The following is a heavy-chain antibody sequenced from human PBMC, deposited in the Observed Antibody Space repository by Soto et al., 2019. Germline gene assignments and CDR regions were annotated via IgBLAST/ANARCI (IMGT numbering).Heavy chain of an antibody. Sequence: QVQLQESGPGLVKPSETLSLTCTVSGGSVSSGYYYWSWIRQPPGKGLEWIGYIYYSGSTNYSPSLKSRVTISVDTSKNQFSLKLSSVTAADTAVYYCARRDPAYCGGDCLGAFDIWGQGTMVTVSS. J-gene: IGHJ3*02. D-gene: IGHD2-21*02. CDR3: ARRDPAYCGGDCLGAFDI. CDR2: IYYSGST. V-gene: IGHV4-61*01. CDR1: GGSVSSGYYY.